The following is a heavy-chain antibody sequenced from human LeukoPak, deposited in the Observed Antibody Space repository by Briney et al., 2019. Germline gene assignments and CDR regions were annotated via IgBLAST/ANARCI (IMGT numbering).Heavy chain of an antibody. CDR3: AKAPVVVPAAIDY. Sequence: GGSLRLSCAASGFTFSSYAMSWVRQAPGKGLEWVSAISGSGGSTYYADSVKGRFTISRDNAKNTLYLQMNSLRAEDTAVYYCAKAPVVVPAAIDYWGQGTLVTVSS. CDR2: ISGSGGST. CDR1: GFTFSSYA. V-gene: IGHV3-23*01. D-gene: IGHD2-2*02. J-gene: IGHJ4*02.